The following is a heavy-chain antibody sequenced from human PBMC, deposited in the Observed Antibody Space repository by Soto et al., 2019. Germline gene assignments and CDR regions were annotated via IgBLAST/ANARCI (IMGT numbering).Heavy chain of an antibody. J-gene: IGHJ4*02. Sequence: GGSLRLSCSASGFTFSSYAMHWVRQAPGKGLEYVSAISSNGGSTYYADSVKGRFTISRDNSKNTLYLQMSSLRAEDTAVYYCVKSRFSSSRYRGSNLDYWGQGTLVTVSS. CDR3: VKSRFSSSRYRGSNLDY. D-gene: IGHD6-13*01. CDR1: GFTFSSYA. V-gene: IGHV3-64D*06. CDR2: ISSNGGST.